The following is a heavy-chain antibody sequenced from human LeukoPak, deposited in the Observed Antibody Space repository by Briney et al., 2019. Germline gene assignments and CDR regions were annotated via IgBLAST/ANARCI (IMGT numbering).Heavy chain of an antibody. CDR3: ARAVIHPIHSYCYGMDV. Sequence: SETLSLTCTVSGGSISSYYWSWIRQPPGKGLEWIGYIYYSGSTNYNPSLKSRVTISVDTSKNQFSLKLSSVTAADTAVYYCARAVIHPIHSYCYGMDVWGQGTTVTVSS. V-gene: IGHV4-59*01. D-gene: IGHD2/OR15-2a*01. CDR1: GGSISSYY. J-gene: IGHJ6*02. CDR2: IYYSGST.